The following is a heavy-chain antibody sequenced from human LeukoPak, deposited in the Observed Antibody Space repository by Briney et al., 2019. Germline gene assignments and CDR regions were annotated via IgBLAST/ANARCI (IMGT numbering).Heavy chain of an antibody. V-gene: IGHV4-38-2*02. D-gene: IGHD2-15*01. J-gene: IGHJ4*02. CDR2: IYHSGST. CDR1: GYSIRSGYY. CDR3: ASEPDIVVVVAAAPGTFDY. Sequence: PSETLSLTCTVSGYSIRSGYYWGWIRQPPGKGLEWIGSIYHSGSTYFNPSLKSRVTISVDTSKNQFSLKLSSVTAADTAVYYCASEPDIVVVVAAAPGTFDYWGQGTLVTVSS.